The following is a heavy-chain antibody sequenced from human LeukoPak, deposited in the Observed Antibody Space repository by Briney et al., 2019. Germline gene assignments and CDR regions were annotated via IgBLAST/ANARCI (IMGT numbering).Heavy chain of an antibody. CDR1: GYTFTSYG. V-gene: IGHV1-18*01. J-gene: IGHJ4*02. D-gene: IGHD3-9*01. CDR3: ARVHYDILTGYSYFDY. CDR2: ISAYNDNT. Sequence: ASAKVSGKPSGYTFTSYGISWVRQAPGQGLEWMGWISAYNDNTNYAQKLQGRVTMTTDTSTSTAYMELRSLRSDDTAVYYCARVHYDILTGYSYFDYWGQGTLVTVSS.